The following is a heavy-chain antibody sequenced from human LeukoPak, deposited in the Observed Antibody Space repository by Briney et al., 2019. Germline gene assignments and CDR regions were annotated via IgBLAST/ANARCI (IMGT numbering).Heavy chain of an antibody. CDR3: ATGSSGTWRILTGYYRANWFDP. Sequence: PSETLSLTCTVSGGSISSSSYYWGWIRQPPGKGLEWIGSIYYSGSTYYNPSLKSRVTISVDTSKNQFSVKLSSVTAADTAVYYCATGSSGTWRILTGYYRANWFDPWGQGTLVTVSS. J-gene: IGHJ5*02. CDR2: IYYSGST. CDR1: GGSISSSSYY. V-gene: IGHV4-39*01. D-gene: IGHD3-9*01.